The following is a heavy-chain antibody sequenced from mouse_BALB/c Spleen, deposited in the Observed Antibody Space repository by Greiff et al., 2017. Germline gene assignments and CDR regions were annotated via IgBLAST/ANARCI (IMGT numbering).Heavy chain of an antibody. D-gene: IGHD2-14*01. J-gene: IGHJ3*01. CDR1: GYTFTSYW. CDR2: INPSTGYT. Sequence: QVQLQQSGADLAKPGASVKMSCKASGYTFTSYWMHWVKQRPGQGLEWIGYINPSTGYTEYNQKFKDKATLTADKSSSTAYMQLSSLTSEDSAVYYCARNYRYDAWFAYWGQGTLVTVSA. CDR3: ARNYRYDAWFAY. V-gene: IGHV1-7*01.